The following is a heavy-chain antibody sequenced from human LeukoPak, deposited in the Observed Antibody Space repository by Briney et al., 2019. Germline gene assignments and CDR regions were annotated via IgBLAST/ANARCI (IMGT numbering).Heavy chain of an antibody. D-gene: IGHD1-26*01. Sequence: GRSLRLSCAASGFTFSSYAMHWVRQAPGKGLEWVAVISYDGSNKYYADSVKGRFTISRDNSKNTLYLQMNSLRAEDTAVYYCARVPNFSGSPLDYWGQGTLVTVSS. V-gene: IGHV3-30-3*01. J-gene: IGHJ4*02. CDR3: ARVPNFSGSPLDY. CDR2: ISYDGSNK. CDR1: GFTFSSYA.